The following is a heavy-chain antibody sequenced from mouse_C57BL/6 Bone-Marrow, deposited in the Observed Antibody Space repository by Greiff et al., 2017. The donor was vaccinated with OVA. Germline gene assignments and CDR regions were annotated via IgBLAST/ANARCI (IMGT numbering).Heavy chain of an antibody. CDR3: AREGWLLQYYAMDY. V-gene: IGHV1-81*01. Sequence: VQLQQSGAELARPGASVKLSCKASGYTFTSYGISWVKQRTGQGLEWIGEINPSTGGTSYNQKFKGKATLTVDKSSSTAYMQLKSLTSEDSAVYYCAREGWLLQYYAMDYWGQGTSVTVSS. J-gene: IGHJ4*01. D-gene: IGHD2-3*01. CDR2: INPSTGGT. CDR1: GYTFTSYG.